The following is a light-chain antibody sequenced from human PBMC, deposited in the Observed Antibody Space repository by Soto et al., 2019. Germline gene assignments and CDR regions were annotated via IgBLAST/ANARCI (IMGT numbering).Light chain of an antibody. Sequence: DIQMTQSPSSLSASVGDRVTITCRASQSISSYLNWYQQKPGKAPKVLIYAASSLQSGVQSRFSGSGSGTDFTLTISSLQPEDFATYYCQQSYSTTRTFGQGTKLEIK. CDR1: QSISSY. CDR3: QQSYSTTRT. CDR2: AAS. V-gene: IGKV1-39*01. J-gene: IGKJ2*01.